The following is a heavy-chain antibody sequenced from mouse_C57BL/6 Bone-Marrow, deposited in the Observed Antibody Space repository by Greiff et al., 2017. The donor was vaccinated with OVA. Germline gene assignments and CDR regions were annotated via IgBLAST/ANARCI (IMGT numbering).Heavy chain of an antibody. CDR2: ISYDGSN. D-gene: IGHD2-1*01. V-gene: IGHV3-6*01. CDR3: AIYPRGFAY. Sequence: EVHLVESGPGLVKPSQSLSLTCSVTGYSITSGYYWNWIRQFPGNKLEWMGYISYDGSNNYNPSLKNRISITRDTSKNQFFLKLNSVTTEDTATYYCAIYPRGFAYWGQGTLVTVSA. J-gene: IGHJ3*01. CDR1: GYSITSGYY.